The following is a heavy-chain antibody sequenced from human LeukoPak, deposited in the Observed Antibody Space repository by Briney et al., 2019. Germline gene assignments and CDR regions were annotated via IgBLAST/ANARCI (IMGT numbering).Heavy chain of an antibody. V-gene: IGHV3-23*01. CDR2: ITASGGST. CDR1: GFIFSTYD. Sequence: GGSLRLSCAASGFIFSTYDMSWVRQAPGRGLEWVSAITASGGSTYYADSVKGRFTISRDNSKITLSLQMSSLRAEDTAVYYCARREGPGTDRYDYWGQGALVTVSS. J-gene: IGHJ4*02. D-gene: IGHD1-26*01. CDR3: ARREGPGTDRYDY.